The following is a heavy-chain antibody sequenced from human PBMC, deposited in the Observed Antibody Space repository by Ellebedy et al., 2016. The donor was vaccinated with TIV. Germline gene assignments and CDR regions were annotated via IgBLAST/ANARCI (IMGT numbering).Heavy chain of an antibody. V-gene: IGHV4-34*01. CDR3: ARSEGAMGSTLDY. CDR2: INHSGST. CDR1: GDSISSYY. Sequence: SETLSLTXTVSGDSISSYYWGWIRQPPGKGLEWIGEINHSGSTNYNPSLKSRVTISVDTSKNQFSLKLSSVTAADTAVYYCARSEGAMGSTLDYWGQGTLVTVSS. D-gene: IGHD1-26*01. J-gene: IGHJ4*02.